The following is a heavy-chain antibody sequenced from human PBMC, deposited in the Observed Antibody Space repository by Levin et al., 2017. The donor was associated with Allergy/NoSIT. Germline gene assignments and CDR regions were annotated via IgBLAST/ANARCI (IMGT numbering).Heavy chain of an antibody. CDR2: ISHDGSNK. D-gene: IGHD2-2*02. CDR1: GFTFSNYG. J-gene: IGHJ5*02. Sequence: GGSLRLSCAASGFTFSNYGIHWVRQAPGKGLEWVTFISHDGSNKYYADSVKGRFTISSDNSNHTLYLQMNSLRTEDTAVYYCVKDSIPESWGLGTLVIVSS. V-gene: IGHV3-30*18. CDR3: VKDSIPES.